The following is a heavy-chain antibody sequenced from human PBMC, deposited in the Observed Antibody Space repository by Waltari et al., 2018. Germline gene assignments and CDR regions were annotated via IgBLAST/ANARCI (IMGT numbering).Heavy chain of an antibody. CDR2: IKPNSGGT. J-gene: IGHJ4*02. CDR3: ARDGYSGYDWGLLGFDY. V-gene: IGHV1-2*02. CDR1: AYPFTGYY. Sequence: QVQLVQSGAEVKKPGASVKVSCKASAYPFTGYYMHWVRQAPGRGLEWMGWIKPNSGGTNYAQKFQGRVTMTRDTSISTAYMELSRLRSDDTAVYYCARDGYSGYDWGLLGFDYWGQGTLVTVSS. D-gene: IGHD5-12*01.